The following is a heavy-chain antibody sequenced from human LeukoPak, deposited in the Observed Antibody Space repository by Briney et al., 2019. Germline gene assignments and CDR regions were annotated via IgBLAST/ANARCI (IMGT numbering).Heavy chain of an antibody. V-gene: IGHV3-15*01. CDR2: IQREIDGGTT. J-gene: IGHJ4*02. CDR1: GFTFSGAW. Sequence: GGSLRLSCEASGFTFSGAWMSWVRQAPGRGLEWVGRIQREIDGGTTDYAAPVKGRFTISRDDSKNTLYLQMNSLKIEDTAVYYCATELLSHFDYWSQGTLVTVSS. CDR3: ATELLSHFDY. D-gene: IGHD2-21*02.